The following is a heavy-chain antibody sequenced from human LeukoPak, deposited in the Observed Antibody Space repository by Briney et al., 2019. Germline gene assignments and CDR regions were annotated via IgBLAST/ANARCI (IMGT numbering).Heavy chain of an antibody. Sequence: ASVKVSCKASGYTFTGYYMHWVRQAPGQGLEWMGWINPNSGGTNYAQKFQGRVTMTRDTSIGTAYMELSRLRSDDTAVYYCARELYYDILTGYSNWSDPWGQGTLVTVSS. J-gene: IGHJ5*02. CDR1: GYTFTGYY. CDR3: ARELYYDILTGYSNWSDP. D-gene: IGHD3-9*01. V-gene: IGHV1-2*02. CDR2: INPNSGGT.